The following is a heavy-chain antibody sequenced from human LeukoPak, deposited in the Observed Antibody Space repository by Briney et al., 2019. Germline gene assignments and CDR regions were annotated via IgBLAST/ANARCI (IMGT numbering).Heavy chain of an antibody. V-gene: IGHV4-31*03. J-gene: IGHJ3*02. Sequence: SQTLSLTCTVSGGSISIGGYYWSWIRQHPGKGLEWIGYIYYCGSTYYNPSLKSRVTISVDTSKNQFSLKLSSVTAADTAVYYCARYCSSTSCSGHAFDIWGQGTMVTVSS. CDR2: IYYCGST. D-gene: IGHD2-2*01. CDR3: ARYCSSTSCSGHAFDI. CDR1: GGSISIGGYY.